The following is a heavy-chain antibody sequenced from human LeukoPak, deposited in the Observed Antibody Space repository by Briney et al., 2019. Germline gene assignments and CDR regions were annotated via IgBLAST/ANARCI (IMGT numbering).Heavy chain of an antibody. J-gene: IGHJ5*02. D-gene: IGHD3-10*01. V-gene: IGHV4-34*01. CDR3: ARGRRLYGSGSYYRPNWFDP. CDR1: GGSFSGYY. CDR2: INHSGST. Sequence: PSETLSLTCAVYGGSFSGYYWSWIRQTPGKGLEWIGEINHSGSTNYNPSLKSRVTISVDTSKNQFSLKLSSVTAADTAVYYCARGRRLYGSGSYYRPNWFDPWGQGTLVTVSS.